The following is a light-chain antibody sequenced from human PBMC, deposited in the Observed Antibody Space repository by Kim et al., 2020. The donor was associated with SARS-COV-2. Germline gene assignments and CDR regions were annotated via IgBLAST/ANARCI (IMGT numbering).Light chain of an antibody. J-gene: IGLJ3*02. CDR3: QVWDISSDHVV. CDR1: NIGGKG. V-gene: IGLV3-21*04. Sequence: PVERTGLACREQNIGGKGVNWDGKRPRQAPVVVIYYNNHRPSGMPERFSGSNSGNTDTLTISRVEAGDEADYYCQVWDISSDHVVFGGGTQLTVL. CDR2: YNN.